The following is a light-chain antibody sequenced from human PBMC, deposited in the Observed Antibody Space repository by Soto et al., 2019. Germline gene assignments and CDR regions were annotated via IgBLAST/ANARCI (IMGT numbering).Light chain of an antibody. CDR3: LHRMNWPLT. V-gene: IGKV3D-15*01. CDR1: QTFISN. J-gene: IGKJ5*01. Sequence: IVMTQSPATLSVSPGDRATLSCRASQTFISNLSRYQHKLGHAPRLLIYGASTRATGIPDRFSGSGSETDFPPTLSSLEPEDLRVHYCLHRMNWPLTFGQGTRPEI. CDR2: GAS.